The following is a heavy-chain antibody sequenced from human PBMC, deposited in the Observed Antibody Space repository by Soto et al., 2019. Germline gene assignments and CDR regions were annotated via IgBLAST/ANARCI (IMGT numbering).Heavy chain of an antibody. D-gene: IGHD3-3*01. CDR1: GYSFSSYG. J-gene: IGHJ6*02. CDR3: ARSEWLGGMDV. V-gene: IGHV1-46*01. CDR2: INPSGGST. Sequence: VASVKVSCKASGYSFSSYGITWVRQAPGQGLEWMGIINPSGGSTSYAQKFQGRVTMTRDTSTSTVYMELSSLRSEDTAVYYCARSEWLGGMDVWGQGTTVTVSS.